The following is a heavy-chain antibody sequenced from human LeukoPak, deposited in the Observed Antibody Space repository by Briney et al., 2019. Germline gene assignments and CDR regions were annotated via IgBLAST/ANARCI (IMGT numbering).Heavy chain of an antibody. J-gene: IGHJ5*02. CDR2: IYHTGST. V-gene: IGHV4-30-2*01. CDR3: ARGGSSVWFGP. Sequence: PSETLSLTCDVSGGSISSGLYSWSWIRQPLGKGLEWIGYIYHTGSTYYNPSLKSRVTISVDRSKNQFSLKLSSVTAADTAVYYCARGGSSVWFGPWGQGTLVTVSS. D-gene: IGHD6-6*01. CDR1: GGSISSGLYS.